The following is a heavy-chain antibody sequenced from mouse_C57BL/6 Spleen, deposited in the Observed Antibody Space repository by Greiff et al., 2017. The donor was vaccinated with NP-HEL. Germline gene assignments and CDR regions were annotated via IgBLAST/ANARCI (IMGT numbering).Heavy chain of an antibody. Sequence: QVQLQQPGAELVKPGASVKLSCKASGYTFTSYWMHWVKQRPGQGLEWIGMIHPNSGSTNYNEKFKNKATLTVEKSSSTAYMQLSSLTSEDSAVYYCARGDYGSSFYYAMDYWGQGTSVTVSS. CDR2: IHPNSGST. CDR1: GYTFTSYW. CDR3: ARGDYGSSFYYAMDY. J-gene: IGHJ4*01. D-gene: IGHD1-1*01. V-gene: IGHV1-64*01.